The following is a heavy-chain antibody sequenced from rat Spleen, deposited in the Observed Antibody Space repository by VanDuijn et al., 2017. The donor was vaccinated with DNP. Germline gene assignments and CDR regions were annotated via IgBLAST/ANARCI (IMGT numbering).Heavy chain of an antibody. Sequence: EVQLVVSGGGLVQPGRSLKLSCADSGFTFSDYNMAWVRQAPKKGLEGVATISYEGSSTNYRDSVKGRFTISRDNAKSTLYLQMDSLRSEDTATYYCARPDHWGQGVMVTVSS. V-gene: IGHV5-7*01. CDR1: GFTFSDYN. J-gene: IGHJ2*01. CDR3: ARPDH. CDR2: ISYEGSST.